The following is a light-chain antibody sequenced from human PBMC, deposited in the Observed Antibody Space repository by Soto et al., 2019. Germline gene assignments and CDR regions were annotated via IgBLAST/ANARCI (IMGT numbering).Light chain of an antibody. CDR2: GAS. CDR1: QSVSSN. J-gene: IGKJ4*01. Sequence: EIVMTQSPATLSVSPGERATLSCRASQSVSSNLAWYQQKPGQAPRLLIYGASTKATGIPARFSGSVSGTEFTLTFSHLQSEDFAVYYCQQYNNLPPLTFGGGTKVAIK. V-gene: IGKV3-15*01. CDR3: QQYNNLPPLT.